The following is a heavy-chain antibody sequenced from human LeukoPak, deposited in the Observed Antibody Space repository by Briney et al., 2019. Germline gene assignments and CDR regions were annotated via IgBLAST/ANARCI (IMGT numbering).Heavy chain of an antibody. V-gene: IGHV4-28*03. CDR1: GYSISSSNW. CDR3: VRDYNLYSGSSHAIDY. D-gene: IGHD1-26*01. CDR2: IYYSGNI. Sequence: PSDTLSLTCAVSGYSISSSNWWGWIRQPPGKGLEWIGYIYYSGNIYYNPSLRSRVTMSVDTSKNQFSLKLSSVTAADTAVYYCVRDYNLYSGSSHAIDYWGQGTLVTVSS. J-gene: IGHJ4*02.